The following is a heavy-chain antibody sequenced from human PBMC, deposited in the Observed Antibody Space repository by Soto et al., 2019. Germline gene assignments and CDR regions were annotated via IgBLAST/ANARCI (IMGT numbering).Heavy chain of an antibody. CDR1: GVSISRLF. V-gene: IGHV4-59*11. CDR3: ARGPPWMDAFDI. D-gene: IGHD5-12*01. CDR2: TSHTGTT. Sequence: SDPLSHTPSLSGVSISRLFWTWIRQSPGKGLEWVAYTSHTGTTDYNPSLKSRVTISVDTSKNQFSLKLSSVTAADTAVYYCARGPPWMDAFDIWGQGTKVT. J-gene: IGHJ3*02.